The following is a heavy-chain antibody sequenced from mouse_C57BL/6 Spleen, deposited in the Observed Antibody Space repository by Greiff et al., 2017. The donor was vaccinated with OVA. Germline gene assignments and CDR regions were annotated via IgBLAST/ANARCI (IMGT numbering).Heavy chain of an antibody. V-gene: IGHV1-50*01. CDR3: ARGGYDSRYYFDY. J-gene: IGHJ2*01. CDR2: IDPSDGYT. D-gene: IGHD1-1*01. CDR1: GYTFTSYW. Sequence: QVQLQQPGAELVKPGASVKLSCKASGYTFTSYWMQWVKQRPGQGLEWIGEIDPSDGYTNYNQKFKGKATLTVDTSSSTAYMQLSSLTSEDSAVYYCARGGYDSRYYFDYWGQGTTLTVSS.